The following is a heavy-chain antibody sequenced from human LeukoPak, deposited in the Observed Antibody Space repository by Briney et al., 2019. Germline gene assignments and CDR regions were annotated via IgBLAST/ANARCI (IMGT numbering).Heavy chain of an antibody. Sequence: PGGSLRLSCAASGFTFSSYSMNWVRQAPGKGLEWVSYTSSSSSTIYYADSVKGRFTISRDNSKNTLYLQMNSLRAEDTAVYYCAKLWSGYYTVTTFDYWGQGTLVTVSS. CDR2: TSSSSSTI. CDR3: AKLWSGYYTVTTFDY. J-gene: IGHJ4*02. CDR1: GFTFSSYS. V-gene: IGHV3-48*01. D-gene: IGHD3-3*01.